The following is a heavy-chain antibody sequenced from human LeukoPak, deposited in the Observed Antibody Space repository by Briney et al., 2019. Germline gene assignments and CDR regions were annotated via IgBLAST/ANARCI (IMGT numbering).Heavy chain of an antibody. J-gene: IGHJ6*03. D-gene: IGHD2-2*03. CDR1: GFTFSSYA. Sequence: GRSLRLSCAASGFTFSSYAMHWVRQAPGKGLEWVAVISYDGSNKYYADSVKGRFTISRDNSKNTLYLQMNSLRAEDTAVYYCARDGYCSSTSCYSMVRGVIEYYYYYYMDVWGKGTTVTVSS. CDR2: ISYDGSNK. CDR3: ARDGYCSSTSCYSMVRGVIEYYYYYYMDV. V-gene: IGHV3-30*01.